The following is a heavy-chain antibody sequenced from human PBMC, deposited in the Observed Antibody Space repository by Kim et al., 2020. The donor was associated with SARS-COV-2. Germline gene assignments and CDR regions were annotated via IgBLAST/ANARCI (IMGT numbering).Heavy chain of an antibody. D-gene: IGHD3-16*01. J-gene: IGHJ4*02. V-gene: IGHV3-21*01. CDR3: ARERGRYDYVWGSYRGYFDY. Sequence: GGSLRLSCAASGFTFSSYSMNWVRQAPGKGLEWVSSISSSSSYIYYADSVKGRFTISRDNAKNALYLQMNSLRAEDTAVYYCARERGRYDYVWGSYRGYFDYWGQGTLVTVSS. CDR1: GFTFSSYS. CDR2: ISSSSSYI.